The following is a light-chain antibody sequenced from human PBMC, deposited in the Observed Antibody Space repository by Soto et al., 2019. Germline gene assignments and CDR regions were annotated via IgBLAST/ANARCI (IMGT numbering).Light chain of an antibody. CDR2: LEGSGSY. CDR3: ETWDSNTRV. V-gene: IGLV4-60*02. CDR1: SGHSSYI. Sequence: QSVLTQSSSASASLGSSVKLTCTLSSGHSSYIIAWHQQQPGKAPRFLMKLEGSGSYNKGSGVPDRFSGSSSGAYRYLTISNLQFEDEADYYCETWDSNTRVFGTGTKLTVL. J-gene: IGLJ1*01.